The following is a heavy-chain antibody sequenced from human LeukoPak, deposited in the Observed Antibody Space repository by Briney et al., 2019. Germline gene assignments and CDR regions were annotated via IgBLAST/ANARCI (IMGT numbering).Heavy chain of an antibody. CDR1: GFSFRSFG. D-gene: IGHD5-12*01. J-gene: IGHJ4*02. CDR3: ARGLYSGYDYLGF. Sequence: SGGSLRLSCEGSGFSFRSFGMNWVRQAPGKGLEWVSYISDSGGTICYGDSVKGRFTISRDHAKNSMYLQMNSLRAEDTAIYYCARGLYSGYDYLGFWGQGTLVTVSS. CDR2: ISDSGGTI. V-gene: IGHV3-48*01.